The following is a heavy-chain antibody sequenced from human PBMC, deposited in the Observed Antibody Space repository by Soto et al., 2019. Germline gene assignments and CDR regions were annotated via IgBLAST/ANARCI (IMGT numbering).Heavy chain of an antibody. J-gene: IGHJ6*02. CDR2: INAGNGNT. Sequence: GASVKVSCKASGYTFTSYAMHWVRQAPGQRLEWMGWINAGNGNTKYSQKFQGRVTITRDTSASTAYMELSSLRSEDTAVYCCAGPLSLAAAQTYYYYYGMDVWGQGTTVTVLL. CDR1: GYTFTSYA. CDR3: AGPLSLAAAQTYYYYYGMDV. V-gene: IGHV1-3*01. D-gene: IGHD6-13*01.